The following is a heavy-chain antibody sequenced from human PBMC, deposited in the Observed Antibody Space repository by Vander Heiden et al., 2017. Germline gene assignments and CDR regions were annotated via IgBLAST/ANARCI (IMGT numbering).Heavy chain of an antibody. CDR2: IYPGDSDT. V-gene: IGHV5-51*01. J-gene: IGHJ6*02. Sequence: EVQLVQSGAEVKKPGESLQISCKGSGYSFTSYWIGWVRQMPGKGLEWMGIIYPGDSDTRYSPSFQGQVTISADKSISTAYLQWSSLKASDTAMYYCARHGFLLTTVTTGDYYYYGMDVWGQGTTVTVSS. D-gene: IGHD4-17*01. CDR3: ARHGFLLTTVTTGDYYYYGMDV. CDR1: GYSFTSYW.